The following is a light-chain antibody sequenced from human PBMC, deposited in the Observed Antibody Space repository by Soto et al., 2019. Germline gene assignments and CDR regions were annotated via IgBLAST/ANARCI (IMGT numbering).Light chain of an antibody. Sequence: QSALTQPPSAAGSPGQSVTISCTGTSSDVGGYNYVSWYQQHTGKAPKLMIYDVTQRPSGVPDRFSGSKSGNTASLTVSGLQAEDEPDYYCSSYAGSNTWVFGGGTKLAVL. J-gene: IGLJ3*02. CDR1: SSDVGGYNY. CDR3: SSYAGSNTWV. CDR2: DVT. V-gene: IGLV2-8*01.